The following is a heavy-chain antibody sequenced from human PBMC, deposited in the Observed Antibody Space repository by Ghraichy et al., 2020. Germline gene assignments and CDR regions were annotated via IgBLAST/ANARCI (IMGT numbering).Heavy chain of an antibody. D-gene: IGHD5-12*01. Sequence: GGSLRLSCAASGFTFSSYAMSWVRQAPGKGLEWVSAISGSGGSKYYADPVKGRFTISRDNSKNTLYLQMNSLRAEDTAVYYCAKDREGGYSGYDFFDYWGQGTLGTVSS. CDR3: AKDREGGYSGYDFFDY. CDR2: ISGSGGSK. J-gene: IGHJ4*02. V-gene: IGHV3-23*01. CDR1: GFTFSSYA.